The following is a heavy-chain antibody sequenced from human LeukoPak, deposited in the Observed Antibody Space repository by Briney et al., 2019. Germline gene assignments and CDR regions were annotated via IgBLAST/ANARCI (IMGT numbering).Heavy chain of an antibody. J-gene: IGHJ3*02. V-gene: IGHV4-59*02. CDR3: ARDFTVGAPKRAFDI. D-gene: IGHD1-26*01. CDR2: IYNSEST. CDR1: GGSVSTYH. Sequence: PSETLSLTCTVSGGSVSTYHWSWIRQPPGKGLEWIGFIYNSESTNYNPSLRSRVTISLDTSKNQFSLKLTSVTAADTAVYYCARDFTVGAPKRAFDIWGQGTMVTVSS.